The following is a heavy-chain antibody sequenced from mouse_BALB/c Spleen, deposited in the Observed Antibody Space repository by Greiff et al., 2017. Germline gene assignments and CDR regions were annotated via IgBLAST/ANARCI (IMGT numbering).Heavy chain of an antibody. CDR3: ASGWYDARYGMDY. CDR2: INPYNDGT. D-gene: IGHD2-14*01. Sequence: EVQLQESGPELVKPGASVKMSCKASGYTFTSYVMHWVKQKPGQGLEWIGYINPYNDGTKYNEKFKGKATLTSDKSSSTAYMELSSLTSEDSAVYYCASGWYDARYGMDYWGQGTSVTVSS. CDR1: GYTFTSYV. J-gene: IGHJ4*01. V-gene: IGHV1-14*01.